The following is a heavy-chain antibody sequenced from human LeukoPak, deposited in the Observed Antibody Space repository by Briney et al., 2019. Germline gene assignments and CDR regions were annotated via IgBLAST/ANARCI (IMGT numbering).Heavy chain of an antibody. CDR3: ARVIWDELDY. CDR2: ISSSSSYI. D-gene: IGHD3-16*01. CDR1: GFTFSSYA. J-gene: IGHJ4*02. V-gene: IGHV3-21*01. Sequence: GGSLRLSCAASGFTFSSYAMSWVCQAPGKGLEWVSSISSSSSYIYYADSVKGRFTISRDNAKNSLYLQMNSLRAEDTAVYYCARVIWDELDYWGQGTLVIVSS.